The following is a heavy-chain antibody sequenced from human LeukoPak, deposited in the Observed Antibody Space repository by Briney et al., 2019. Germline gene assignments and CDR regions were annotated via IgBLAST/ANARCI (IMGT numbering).Heavy chain of an antibody. D-gene: IGHD3-22*01. V-gene: IGHV1-2*02. Sequence: ASVKVSCKASGYPFTGYYMHWVRQAPGQGLEWMGWINPNSGVTNYAQRFQGRVTMTRDTSISTAYMELSRLRSDDTAVYYCARERDSSGYYRDAFDIWGQGSMVTVSS. CDR3: ARERDSSGYYRDAFDI. J-gene: IGHJ3*02. CDR2: INPNSGVT. CDR1: GYPFTGYY.